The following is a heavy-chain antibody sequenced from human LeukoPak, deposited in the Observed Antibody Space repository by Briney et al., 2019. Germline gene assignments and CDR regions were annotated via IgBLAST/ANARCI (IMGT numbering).Heavy chain of an antibody. J-gene: IGHJ4*02. CDR3: VKDRGVLLWFGEPDY. CDR1: GFTFSSYA. D-gene: IGHD3-10*01. CDR2: ISSNGGST. V-gene: IGHV3-64D*06. Sequence: GGSLRLSCSVSGFTFSSYAMPWGRQAPGKGLEYFSAISSNGGSTYYADSVKGRFTISRDNSKNTLYLQMSSLRAEDTAVYYCVKDRGVLLWFGEPDYWGQGALVTVSS.